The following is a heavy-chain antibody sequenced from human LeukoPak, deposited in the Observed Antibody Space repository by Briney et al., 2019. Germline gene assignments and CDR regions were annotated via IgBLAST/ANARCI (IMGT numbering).Heavy chain of an antibody. J-gene: IGHJ4*02. Sequence: GGSLRLSCAASGFTFSSFAMSWVRQAPGKGLEWVSTFSGSGGSTYYADSVKGRFSISRDNSKKTLYLQMNSLRAEDTAVYYCAKDRVVVVAATSLLENWGQGSLITVSS. CDR3: AKDRVVVVAATSLLEN. D-gene: IGHD2-15*01. CDR1: GFTFSSFA. CDR2: FSGSGGST. V-gene: IGHV3-23*01.